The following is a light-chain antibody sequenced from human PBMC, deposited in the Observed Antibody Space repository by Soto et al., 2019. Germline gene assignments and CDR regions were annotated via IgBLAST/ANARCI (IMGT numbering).Light chain of an antibody. V-gene: IGKV1-5*01. CDR2: DAS. CDR1: QTISSW. J-gene: IGKJ1*01. CDR3: QQYDKYST. Sequence: DIQMTQSPSTLSGSVGDRVTITCRASQTISSWLAWYQQKPGKAPRLLIYDASTLQGGVPSRFSGRGSGTEFTLTVTSLQPEDFASYFCQQYDKYSTFGHGTKVDIK.